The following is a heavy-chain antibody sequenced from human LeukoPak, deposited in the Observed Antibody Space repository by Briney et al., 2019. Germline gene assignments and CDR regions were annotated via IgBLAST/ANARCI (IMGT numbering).Heavy chain of an antibody. V-gene: IGHV1-2*02. Sequence: ASVKVSCKASGSTFTGYYMPWVRQATGQGLEWMVWITPNSGGTNYAQKFQGRVTMTRDTSISTAYMELRRLRSDDTAVYYCAREGRVDSAVVLFDYWGQGTLVTVSS. J-gene: IGHJ4*02. D-gene: IGHD5-18*01. CDR3: AREGRVDSAVVLFDY. CDR2: ITPNSGGT. CDR1: GSTFTGYY.